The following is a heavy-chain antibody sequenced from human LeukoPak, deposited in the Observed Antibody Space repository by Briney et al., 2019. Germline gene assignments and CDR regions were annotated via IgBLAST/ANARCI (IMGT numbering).Heavy chain of an antibody. V-gene: IGHV1-69*13. Sequence: SVKVSCKASGGTFSSYAISWVRQAPGQGLEWMGGIIPIFGTANYAQKFQGRVTITADESTSTAYMELSRLRSDDTAVYYCARPLLWWPQVGYFDYWGQGSLVTVSS. J-gene: IGHJ4*02. CDR3: ARPLLWWPQVGYFDY. CDR1: GGTFSSYA. CDR2: IIPIFGTA. D-gene: IGHD2-8*02.